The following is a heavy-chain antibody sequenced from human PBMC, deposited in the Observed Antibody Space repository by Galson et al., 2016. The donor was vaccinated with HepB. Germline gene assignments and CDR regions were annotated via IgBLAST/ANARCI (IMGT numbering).Heavy chain of an antibody. Sequence: SLRLSCAASGFTLSSFGMHWVRQAPGKGLEWVAVISDDGSIKYYADSVKGRFTISRDNSKNTLYLQMNSLRAEETAVYYCAKSPSDYGDYGTEFDYWGQGTLVTVSA. J-gene: IGHJ4*02. CDR3: AKSPSDYGDYGTEFDY. V-gene: IGHV3-30*18. D-gene: IGHD4-17*01. CDR1: GFTLSSFG. CDR2: ISDDGSIK.